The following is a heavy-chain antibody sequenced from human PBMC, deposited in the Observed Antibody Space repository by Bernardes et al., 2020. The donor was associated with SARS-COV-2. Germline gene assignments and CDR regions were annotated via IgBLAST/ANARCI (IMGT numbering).Heavy chain of an antibody. CDR2: IYASGST. CDR3: ARTATPLIPADVYGMDV. D-gene: IGHD6-13*01. Sequence: LSLTCTVSGGSISNTHYYWGWIRQPPGKALEWIGRIYASGSTNYNPSLESRVTMSVDTSKNQFSLRLTSATAADTAVYYCARTATPLIPADVYGMDVWGQGTTVTVSS. J-gene: IGHJ6*02. V-gene: IGHV4-61*02. CDR1: GGSISNTHYY.